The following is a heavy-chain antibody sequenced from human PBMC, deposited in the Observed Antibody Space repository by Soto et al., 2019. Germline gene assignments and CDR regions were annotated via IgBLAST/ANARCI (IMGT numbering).Heavy chain of an antibody. J-gene: IGHJ4*02. V-gene: IGHV3-15*01. D-gene: IGHD3-10*01. CDR3: TTAREYYYGSGSAPYFDY. CDR1: GFTFSNAW. CDR2: IKSKTDGGTT. Sequence: PVGSLRLSCAASGFTFSNAWMSWVRQAPGKGLEWVGRIKSKTDGGTTDYAAPVKGRFTISRDDSKNTLYLQMNSLKTEDTAVYYCTTAREYYYGSGSAPYFDYWGQGTLVTVSS.